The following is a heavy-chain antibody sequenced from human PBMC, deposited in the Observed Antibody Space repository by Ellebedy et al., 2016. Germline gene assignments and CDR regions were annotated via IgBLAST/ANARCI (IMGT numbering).Heavy chain of an antibody. J-gene: IGHJ3*02. V-gene: IGHV3-74*01. CDR2: INSDGTIT. Sequence: GESLKISXAASGFTFNNYWMHWVRQAPGKGLVWVSRINSDGTITSYADSVKGRFIISRDNAKNTLYVQMNSLRAEDTALYYCAKDMAGGPAALGDGFDIWGQGTVVTVSS. CDR3: AKDMAGGPAALGDGFDI. CDR1: GFTFNNYW. D-gene: IGHD2-2*01.